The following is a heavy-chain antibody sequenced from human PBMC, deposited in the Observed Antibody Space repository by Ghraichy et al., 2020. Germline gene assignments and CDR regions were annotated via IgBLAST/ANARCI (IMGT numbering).Heavy chain of an antibody. CDR2: ISYTEGT. J-gene: IGHJ4*02. V-gene: IGHV4-59*01. CDR3: ASGITRGAADF. CDR1: GGSISSYY. Sequence: SETLSLTCIVSGGSISSYYWSWIRQPPGKGLEWNGYISYTEGTTYNPSLKSRVDISLDTSKNQFSLTLYTVTAADTAVYYCASGITRGAADFGGQGTLVTVSS. D-gene: IGHD3-10*01.